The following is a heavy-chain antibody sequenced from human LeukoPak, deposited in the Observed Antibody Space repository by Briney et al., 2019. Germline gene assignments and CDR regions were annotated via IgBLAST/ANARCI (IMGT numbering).Heavy chain of an antibody. V-gene: IGHV4-59*01. CDR2: IYYTGTT. CDR3: ARVLDLSKRGLDAFDI. J-gene: IGHJ3*02. Sequence: SETLSLTCTISGSISTYYWSWVRQPPGKGLEWIGYIYYTGTTDYNPSLKSRVTISVDTSKNQFSLKLSSATAAGTAVYYCARVLDLSKRGLDAFDIWGQGTMVTVSS. CDR1: GSISTYY. D-gene: IGHD3-16*01.